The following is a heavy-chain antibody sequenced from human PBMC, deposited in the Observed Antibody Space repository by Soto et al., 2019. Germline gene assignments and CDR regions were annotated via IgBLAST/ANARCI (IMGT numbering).Heavy chain of an antibody. D-gene: IGHD2-15*01. Sequence: GASVKVSCKASGYTFTGYYMHWVRQAPGQGLEWMGWINPNSGGTNYAQKFQGWVTMTRDTSISTAYMELSRLRSDDTAVYYCARDSVAVVAARDKETNWFDPWGQGTLVTVSS. V-gene: IGHV1-2*04. CDR3: ARDSVAVVAARDKETNWFDP. CDR2: INPNSGGT. J-gene: IGHJ5*02. CDR1: GYTFTGYY.